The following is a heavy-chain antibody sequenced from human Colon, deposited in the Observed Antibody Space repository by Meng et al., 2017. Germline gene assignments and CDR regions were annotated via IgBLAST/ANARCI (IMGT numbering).Heavy chain of an antibody. CDR1: VGSFSVYS. CDR2: IYAGGRV. V-gene: IGHV4-4*08. J-gene: IGHJ4*02. CDR3: ARGQTVRAFEY. Sequence: SEILSPTFTIPVGSFSVYSWHGTRQSPGKGLEGIGHIYAGGRVTYNPSLNSPLSISIDTSDNQFSLQLCSVNAADTATYFCARGQTVRAFEYRGQGRPGTVSS. D-gene: IGHD2-21*02.